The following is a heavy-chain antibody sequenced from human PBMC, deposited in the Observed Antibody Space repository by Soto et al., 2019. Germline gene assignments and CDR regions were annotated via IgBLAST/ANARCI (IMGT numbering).Heavy chain of an antibody. CDR2: IYYSGST. CDR1: GDSISSYY. V-gene: IGHV4-59*01. CDR3: ARDLAAAGQGGFDY. D-gene: IGHD6-13*01. Sequence: QVQLQESGPGLVKPSETLSLTCTVSGDSISSYYWSWIRQPPGKGLEWIGYIYYSGSTNSNPSLKSRVTISVDTSKNQFSLKLSSVTAADTAVYYCARDLAAAGQGGFDYWGQGTLVTVSS. J-gene: IGHJ4*02.